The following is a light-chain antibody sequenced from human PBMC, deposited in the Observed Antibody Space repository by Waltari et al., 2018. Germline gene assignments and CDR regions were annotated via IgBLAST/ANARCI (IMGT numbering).Light chain of an antibody. CDR3: QQYYSSPYT. CDR2: WAS. CDR1: QNILYSSNNKNY. J-gene: IGKJ2*01. V-gene: IGKV4-1*01. Sequence: DIVLTQSPDSLAVSLGERATINSKSSQNILYSSNNKNYLAWYQQKAGQPPKLLFYWASTRESGVPDRFSGSGSGTDFTLTISSLQAEDVAVYYCQQYYSSPYTFGQGTRLEIK.